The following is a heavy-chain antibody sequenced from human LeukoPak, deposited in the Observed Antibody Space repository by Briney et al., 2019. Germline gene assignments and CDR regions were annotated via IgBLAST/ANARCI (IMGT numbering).Heavy chain of an antibody. D-gene: IGHD2-15*01. CDR1: GYTFTVYY. Sequence: GASVKVSCKASGYTFTVYYMYWVRQAPGQGLEWMGRINPNSGDTDYAQNFQGRVTMTRDTSISTAYMELTNLRSDDTVVYYCARGYCSGGTCYLVENWFDPWGQGTLVTVSS. CDR3: ARGYCSGGTCYLVENWFDP. V-gene: IGHV1-2*05. J-gene: IGHJ5*02. CDR2: INPNSGDT.